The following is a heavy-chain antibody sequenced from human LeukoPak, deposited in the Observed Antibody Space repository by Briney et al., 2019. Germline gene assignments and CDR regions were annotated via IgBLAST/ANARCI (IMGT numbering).Heavy chain of an antibody. Sequence: GGSLRLSCAASGFTFSSYSMNWVRQAPGKGLEWISSISSSSSYIYYADSVKGRFTISRDNAKNSLYLQMNSLRAEDTAVYYCARDKLKMAVAGIDYWGQGTLVTVSS. V-gene: IGHV3-21*01. J-gene: IGHJ4*02. D-gene: IGHD6-19*01. CDR1: GFTFSSYS. CDR2: ISSSSSYI. CDR3: ARDKLKMAVAGIDY.